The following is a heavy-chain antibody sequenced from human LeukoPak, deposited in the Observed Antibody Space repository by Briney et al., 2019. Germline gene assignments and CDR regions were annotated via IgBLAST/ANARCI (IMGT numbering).Heavy chain of an antibody. CDR3: AREGVGVPAAWGAFDV. CDR2: INPNSGGT. Sequence: GASVKVSCKASGYTFTGYYMHWVRQAPGQGLEWMGWINPNSGGTNYAQKFQGRVTMTRDTSISTAYMELSRLRSDDTAVYYCAREGVGVPAAWGAFDVWGQGTMVTVSS. D-gene: IGHD2-2*01. CDR1: GYTFTGYY. V-gene: IGHV1-2*02. J-gene: IGHJ3*01.